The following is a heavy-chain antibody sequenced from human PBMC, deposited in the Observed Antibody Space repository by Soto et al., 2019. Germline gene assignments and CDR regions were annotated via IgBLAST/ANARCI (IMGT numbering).Heavy chain of an antibody. CDR1: GGTFSSYT. J-gene: IGHJ4*02. D-gene: IGHD2-8*01. Sequence: QVQLVQSGAEVKKPGSSVKVSCKASGGTFSSYTISWVRQAPGQGLEWVGRIIPILGIANYAQKFQGRVTITADKSTSTAYMELSSLRSEDTAVYYCATEMVASPGGWGQGTLVTVSS. V-gene: IGHV1-69*02. CDR2: IIPILGIA. CDR3: ATEMVASPGG.